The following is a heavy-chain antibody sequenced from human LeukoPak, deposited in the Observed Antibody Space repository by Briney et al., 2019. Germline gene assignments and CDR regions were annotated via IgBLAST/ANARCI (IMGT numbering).Heavy chain of an antibody. CDR1: GGSISSYQ. J-gene: IGHJ6*02. D-gene: IGHD2-2*01. CDR3: ARYIVVLPAGRDYYGVDV. V-gene: IGHV4-59*01. CDR2: MYFGGGT. Sequence: SETLSLTCAVSGGSISSYQWTWLRQTPEKGLEWIGNMYFGGGTDYNPSRMSRVSTSVDTYKNTFSLKVTSATAADTAVYYCARYIVVLPAGRDYYGVDVWGQGTTVTVSS.